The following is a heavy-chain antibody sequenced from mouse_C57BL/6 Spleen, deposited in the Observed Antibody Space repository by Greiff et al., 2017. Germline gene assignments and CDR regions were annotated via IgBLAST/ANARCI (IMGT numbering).Heavy chain of an antibody. CDR1: GYTFTSYW. CDR3: ARSGLYYFDY. CDR2: IDPSDSYT. Sequence: QVQLKQSGAELVKPGASVKLSCKASGYTFTSYWMQWVKQRPGQGLEWIGEIDPSDSYTNYNQKFKGKATLTVDTSSSTAYMQLSSLTSEDSAVYYCARSGLYYFDYWGQGTTLTVSS. V-gene: IGHV1-50*01. J-gene: IGHJ2*01.